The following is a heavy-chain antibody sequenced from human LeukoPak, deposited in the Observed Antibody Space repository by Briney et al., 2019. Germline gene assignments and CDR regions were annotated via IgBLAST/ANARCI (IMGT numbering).Heavy chain of an antibody. V-gene: IGHV3-7*01. J-gene: IGHJ4*02. CDR2: IKQDGSEK. Sequence: GGSLRLSCAASGFTFGSYWMSWVRQAPGKGLEWVANIKQDGSEKYYVVSVKGRFTISRDNAKNSLYLQMNSLRAEDTAVYYCASIFYSIDYIFDYWGQGTLVTVSS. CDR1: GFTFGSYW. D-gene: IGHD3-22*01. CDR3: ASIFYSIDYIFDY.